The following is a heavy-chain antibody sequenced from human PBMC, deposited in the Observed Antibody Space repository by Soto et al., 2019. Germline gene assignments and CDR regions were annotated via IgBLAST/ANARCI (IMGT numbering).Heavy chain of an antibody. D-gene: IGHD2-8*01. CDR3: ARGSQMENWCDP. CDR1: GGSISSGGYY. CDR2: IYYSGST. V-gene: IGHV4-31*03. Sequence: SETVSLTCTVSGGSISSGGYYWSWIRQHPGKGLEWIGYIYYSGSTYYNPSLKSRVTISVDTSKTQFSLKLSSVTAADTAVYYCARGSQMENWCDPWGQGTLVTVSS. J-gene: IGHJ5*02.